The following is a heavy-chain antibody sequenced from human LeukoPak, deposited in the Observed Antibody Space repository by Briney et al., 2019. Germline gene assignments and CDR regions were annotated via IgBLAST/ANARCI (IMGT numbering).Heavy chain of an antibody. D-gene: IGHD6-13*01. CDR3: ATTPSIAAVYYYYYYMDV. CDR2: ISSSGSTI. J-gene: IGHJ6*03. CDR1: GFTFSDYY. V-gene: IGHV3-11*04. Sequence: GGSLRLSCAASGFTFSDYYMSWIRQAPGKGLEWVSYISSSGSTIYYADSVKGRFTISRDNAKNSLYLQMNSLRAEDTAVYYCATTPSIAAVYYYYYYMDVWGKGTTVTVSS.